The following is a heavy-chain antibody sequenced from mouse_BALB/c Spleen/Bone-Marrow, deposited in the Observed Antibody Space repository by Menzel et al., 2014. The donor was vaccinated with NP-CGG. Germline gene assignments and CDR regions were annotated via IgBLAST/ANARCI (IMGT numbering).Heavy chain of an antibody. D-gene: IGHD2-3*01. V-gene: IGHV3-8*02. CDR2: ISYSGNT. CDR1: GDSITSGY. CDR3: ATYDGYCFDY. J-gene: IGHJ2*01. Sequence: EVQVVESGPSLVKPSQTLSHTCSVTGDSITSGYWNWIRKFPGNKLEYMGYISYSGNTYYNPSLKSRISITRDTSKNXYYLQLNSVTIEDTATYYCATYDGYCFDYWGQGTTLTVSS.